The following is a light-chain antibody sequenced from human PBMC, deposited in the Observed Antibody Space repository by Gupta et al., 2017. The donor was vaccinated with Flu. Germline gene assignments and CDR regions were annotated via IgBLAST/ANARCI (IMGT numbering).Light chain of an antibody. Sequence: IRGQSPRLLIYGASSRATGIADRFGGSGSGTDFTLTISGLEAEDFAVYYSQQYDTLPLTLGGGPKVEIK. J-gene: IGKJ4*01. CDR3: QQYDTLPLT. V-gene: IGKV3-20*01. CDR2: GAS.